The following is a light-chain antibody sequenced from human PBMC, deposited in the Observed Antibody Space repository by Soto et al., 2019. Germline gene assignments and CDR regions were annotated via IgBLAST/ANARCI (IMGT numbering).Light chain of an antibody. Sequence: DIQMTQSPSTLSASVGDRVTITCRASQFISSWLAWYQQKPGTAPKLLIYDASTLESGVPSRFSGSESGTEFTLTISSLRPDDFATYYCQQYNSYPWTFGQGTKVDIK. CDR2: DAS. CDR3: QQYNSYPWT. J-gene: IGKJ1*01. V-gene: IGKV1-5*01. CDR1: QFISSW.